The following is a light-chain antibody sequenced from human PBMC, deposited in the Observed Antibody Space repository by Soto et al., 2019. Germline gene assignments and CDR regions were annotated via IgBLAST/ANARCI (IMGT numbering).Light chain of an antibody. Sequence: QSALTQPASVSGSPGQSITISYTGTSSDVGGYNYVSWYQQHPGKAPKVMIYEVSNRPSGVSNRFSGSKSGNTASLIISGLQAEDEADYYCSSFTTSGTRVFGGGTKLTVL. J-gene: IGLJ3*02. CDR2: EVS. CDR1: SSDVGGYNY. V-gene: IGLV2-14*01. CDR3: SSFTTSGTRV.